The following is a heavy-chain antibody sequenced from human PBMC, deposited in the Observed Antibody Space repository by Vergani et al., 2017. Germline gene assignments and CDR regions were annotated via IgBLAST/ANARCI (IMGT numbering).Heavy chain of an antibody. CDR1: GYTFTSYY. CDR3: ARDGMATMAVDY. Sequence: QVQLVQPGAEVKKPGASVKVPCKAFGYTFTSYYMPWVRQAPGQGFEWMGIINPSGGSTSYAQKFQGRVTMTRDTSTSTVYMKLSSLRSEDTAVYCCARDGMATMAVDYWGQGTLVTVSS. CDR2: INPSGGST. D-gene: IGHD5-24*01. V-gene: IGHV1-46*03. J-gene: IGHJ4*01.